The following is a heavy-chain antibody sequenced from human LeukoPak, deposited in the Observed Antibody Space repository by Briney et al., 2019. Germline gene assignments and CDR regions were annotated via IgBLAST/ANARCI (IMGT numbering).Heavy chain of an antibody. D-gene: IGHD2-21*02. CDR1: GYTFTGYY. Sequence: ASVKVSCKASGYTFTGYYMHWVRQAPGQGLEWMGWINPNSGGTNYAQKFQGRVTMTRDTSISTAYMELSRLGSDDTAVYYCARDHTAGDAFDIWGQGTMVTVSS. CDR2: INPNSGGT. V-gene: IGHV1-2*02. CDR3: ARDHTAGDAFDI. J-gene: IGHJ3*02.